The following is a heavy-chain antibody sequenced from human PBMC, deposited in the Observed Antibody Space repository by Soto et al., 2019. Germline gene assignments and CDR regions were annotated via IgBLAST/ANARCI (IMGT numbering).Heavy chain of an antibody. Sequence: QVPMQESGPGLVKPSETLSLTCTVSGASVSSGNHYWSWVRQPPGKGLEWIGYIYHSGITNYNPSLKRRVTISADTSRNQFSLKVSSVTAADTAVYYCARGWDANSWGQGTLVTVSS. CDR2: IYHSGIT. CDR3: ARGWDANS. V-gene: IGHV4-61*01. CDR1: GASVSSGNHY. D-gene: IGHD6-19*01. J-gene: IGHJ4*02.